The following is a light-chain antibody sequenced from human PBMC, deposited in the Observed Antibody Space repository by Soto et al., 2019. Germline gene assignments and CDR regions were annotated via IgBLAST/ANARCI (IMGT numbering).Light chain of an antibody. CDR3: SSATNTDTLVV. CDR1: SSDIASYKF. V-gene: IGLV2-14*01. J-gene: IGLJ2*01. CDR2: EVN. Sequence: QSALTQPASVSGSPGQSITISCTGTSSDIASYKFVSWFQHHPGKAPKLLIYEVNNRPSGISNRFSGSKSGNTASLTISGLHPEDEANYFCSSATNTDTLVVFGGGSKLTVL.